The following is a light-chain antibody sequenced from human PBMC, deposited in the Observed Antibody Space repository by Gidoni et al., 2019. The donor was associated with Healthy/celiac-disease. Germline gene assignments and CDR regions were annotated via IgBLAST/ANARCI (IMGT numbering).Light chain of an antibody. CDR2: DVS. CDR3: SSYTSSSTYVV. J-gene: IGLJ2*01. Sequence: SALTQPASVSGAPGQSVTISSTGTSSDVGCYNYVSCYQQHPVKAPTLMIYDVSNRPSGVSNRFSGSKSGNTASLTISGLQAEDEADYYCSSYTSSSTYVVFGGGTKLTVL. V-gene: IGLV2-14*03. CDR1: SSDVGCYNY.